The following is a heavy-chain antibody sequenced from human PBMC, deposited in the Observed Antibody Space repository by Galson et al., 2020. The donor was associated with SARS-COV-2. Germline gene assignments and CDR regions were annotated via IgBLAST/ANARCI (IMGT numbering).Heavy chain of an antibody. CDR1: GGSISSGGYS. Sequence: ASETLSLTCAVSGGSISSGGYSWSWIRQPPGKGLEWIGYIYHSGSTYYNPSLKSRVTISVDRSKNQFSLKLSSVTAADTAVYYCARYCSGGSCYLIGFDAFDIWGQGTMVTVSS. CDR3: ARYCSGGSCYLIGFDAFDI. V-gene: IGHV4-30-2*01. J-gene: IGHJ3*02. D-gene: IGHD2-15*01. CDR2: IYHSGST.